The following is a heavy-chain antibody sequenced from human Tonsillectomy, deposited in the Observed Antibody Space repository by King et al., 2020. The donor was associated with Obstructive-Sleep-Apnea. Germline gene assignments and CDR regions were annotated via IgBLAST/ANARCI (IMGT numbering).Heavy chain of an antibody. V-gene: IGHV3-53*04. CDR1: GFTVSSNY. CDR2: IYSGGST. Sequence: VQLVESGGGLVQPGGSLRLSCAASGFTVSSNYMSWVRQAPGKGLEWVSVIYSGGSTYYADSVKGRFTISRHNSKNTLYLQMNSLRAEDTAVYYCAKYDTDFSDSFDIWGQGTMVTVSS. CDR3: AKYDTDFSDSFDI. J-gene: IGHJ3*02. D-gene: IGHD3-9*01.